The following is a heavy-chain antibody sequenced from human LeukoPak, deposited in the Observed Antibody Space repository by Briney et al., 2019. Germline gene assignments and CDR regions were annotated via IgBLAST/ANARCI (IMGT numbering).Heavy chain of an antibody. CDR3: ARHRAGYGYGYLPLWGYFDL. D-gene: IGHD5-18*01. Sequence: TSETLSLTCTVSGDSMNSRDFLWGWIRQTPGKGLEGLGSLNSNGNTYYRSSLKSRITMSVDTSKNQSSLKLNSVTAADTSIYYCARHRAGYGYGYLPLWGYFDLWGRGTLVTVSS. V-gene: IGHV4-39*01. J-gene: IGHJ2*01. CDR2: LNSNGNT. CDR1: GDSMNSRDFL.